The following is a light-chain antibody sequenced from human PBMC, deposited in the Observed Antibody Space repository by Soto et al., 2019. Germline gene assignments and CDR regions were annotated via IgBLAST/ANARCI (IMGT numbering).Light chain of an antibody. CDR2: GNS. V-gene: IGLV1-40*01. CDR1: SSNIGAGYD. J-gene: IGLJ1*01. Sequence: QSVLTQPPSVSGAPGQRVTISCTGSSSNIGAGYDVHWYQQLPGTAPKLLIYGNSNRPSGVPDRFSGSKSGTPASLAITGLQAEDEADYYCQSHDSSLSGYVFGTGTKATVL. CDR3: QSHDSSLSGYV.